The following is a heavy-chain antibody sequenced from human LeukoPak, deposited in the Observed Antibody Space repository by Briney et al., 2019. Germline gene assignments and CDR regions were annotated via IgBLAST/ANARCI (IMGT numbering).Heavy chain of an antibody. V-gene: IGHV3-30-3*02. Sequence: GGSLRLSCAASGFTLSSYAMHGVRGARGEGGEWVAVISYGGSNKYQADSVKGRFTISRDNSKNTLYLQMTSLRAEDTAVYYCAKHQRDIVVVPAGVGYYMDVWGKGTTVTVS. D-gene: IGHD2-2*01. J-gene: IGHJ6*03. CDR1: GFTLSSYA. CDR3: AKHQRDIVVVPAGVGYYMDV. CDR2: ISYGGSNK.